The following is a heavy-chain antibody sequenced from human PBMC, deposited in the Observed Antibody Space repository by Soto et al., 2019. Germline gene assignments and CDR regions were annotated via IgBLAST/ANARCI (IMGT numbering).Heavy chain of an antibody. CDR2: INHSGST. J-gene: IGHJ4*02. CDR3: ARGPTYYDYVWGSYRYTKAPFDY. V-gene: IGHV4-34*01. Sequence: PSETLSVTCAVHGRSFSGYYWSWSRQPAGKGLEWIGEINHSGSTNYNPSLKSRVTISVDTSKNQFSLKLSSVTAADTAVYYCARGPTYYDYVWGSYRYTKAPFDYWGQGTLVTVS. CDR1: GRSFSGYY. D-gene: IGHD3-16*02.